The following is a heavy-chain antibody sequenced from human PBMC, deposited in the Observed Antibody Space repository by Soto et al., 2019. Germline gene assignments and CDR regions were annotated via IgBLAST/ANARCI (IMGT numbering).Heavy chain of an antibody. CDR2: IYYSGST. J-gene: IGHJ4*02. CDR3: ARDGGSYYDSSGYYFDY. V-gene: IGHV4-59*01. CDR1: GGSISSYD. Sequence: PSETLSLTCTVSGGSISSYDWSWIRQPPGKGLEWIGYIYYSGSTNYNPSLKSRVTISVDTSKNQFSLKLSSVTAADTAVYYCARDGGSYYDSSGYYFDYWGQGTLVTVSS. D-gene: IGHD3-22*01.